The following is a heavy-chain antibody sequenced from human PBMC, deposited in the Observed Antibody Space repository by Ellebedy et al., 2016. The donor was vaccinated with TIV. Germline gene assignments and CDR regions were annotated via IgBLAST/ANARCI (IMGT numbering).Heavy chain of an antibody. CDR3: ARDLRGPTNWFDS. CDR1: GGSVTSADYQ. Sequence: MPSETLSLTCTVSGGSVTSADYQWTWIRQPPGKGLEWIGYIHSTGRTHYNPSLDSRTTISLDTSKNQFSLELTSVTAADTAIYYCARDLRGPTNWFDSWGQGTLVIVS. CDR2: IHSTGRT. J-gene: IGHJ5*01. V-gene: IGHV4-30-4*01.